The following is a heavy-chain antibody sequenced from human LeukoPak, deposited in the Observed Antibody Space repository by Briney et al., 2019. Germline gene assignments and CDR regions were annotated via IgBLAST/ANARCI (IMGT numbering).Heavy chain of an antibody. Sequence: PGGSLRLSCAASGLTLSSNYMSWVRQAPGKGLEWVAVIYSGGSTYYPDSVKGRFTISRDNSKNTLYLQMNSRRAEDTAVYYCARADYDILTGYSDDNWFDPWGQGTLVTVSS. CDR3: ARADYDILTGYSDDNWFDP. V-gene: IGHV3-66*02. D-gene: IGHD3-9*01. J-gene: IGHJ5*02. CDR1: GLTLSSNY. CDR2: IYSGGST.